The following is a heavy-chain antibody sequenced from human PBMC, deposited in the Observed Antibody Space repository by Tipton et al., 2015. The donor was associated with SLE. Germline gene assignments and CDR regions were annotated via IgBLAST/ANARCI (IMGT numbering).Heavy chain of an antibody. Sequence: LRLSCTVSGGSISSYYWSWIRQPPGKGLEWIGYIYYSGSTNYNPSLKSRVTISVDKSKNQFSLKLSSVTAADTAVYYCARLGIAAAGTGPYFDYWGQGTLVTVSS. CDR1: GGSISSYY. CDR3: ARLGIAAAGTGPYFDY. V-gene: IGHV4-59*12. J-gene: IGHJ4*02. D-gene: IGHD6-13*01. CDR2: IYYSGST.